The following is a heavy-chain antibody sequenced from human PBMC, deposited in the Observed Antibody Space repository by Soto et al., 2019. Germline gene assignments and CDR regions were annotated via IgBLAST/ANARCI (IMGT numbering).Heavy chain of an antibody. D-gene: IGHD3-10*01. J-gene: IGHJ4*02. CDR2: INAGNGNT. Sequence: GASVKVSCKASGYTFTSYAMHWVRQAPGQRLEWMGWINAGNGNTKYSQKFQGRVTITRDTSASTAYMELSSLRSEDTAVYYCARDGNYYGSGNTYFDYWGQGTLVTVSS. V-gene: IGHV1-3*01. CDR3: ARDGNYYGSGNTYFDY. CDR1: GYTFTSYA.